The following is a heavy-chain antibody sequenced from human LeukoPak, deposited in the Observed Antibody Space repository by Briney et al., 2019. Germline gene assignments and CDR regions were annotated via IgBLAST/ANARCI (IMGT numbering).Heavy chain of an antibody. CDR3: ARDGGYAGAFDI. V-gene: IGHV1-18*01. J-gene: IGHJ3*02. Sequence: GSSVKVSCKASGGTFSSYAISWVRQAPGQGLEWMGWISAYNGNTNYAQKLQGRVTMTTDTPTSTAYMELRSLRSDDTAVYYCARDGGYAGAFDIWGQGTMVTVSS. D-gene: IGHD5-12*01. CDR1: GGTFSSYA. CDR2: ISAYNGNT.